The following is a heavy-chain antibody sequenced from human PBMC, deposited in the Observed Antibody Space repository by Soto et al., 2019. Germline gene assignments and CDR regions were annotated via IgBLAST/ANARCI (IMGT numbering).Heavy chain of an antibody. Sequence: QVQRVQSGAEVKKPGAPVKVSCKASGYTFTSYDINWVRQATGQGLEWMGWMNPNSGNTGYAQKFRGRVTMTRNTSISTAYMELSSLRSEDTAVYYCARERTGTTSMDVWGQGTTVTVSS. J-gene: IGHJ6*02. CDR3: ARERTGTTSMDV. D-gene: IGHD1-1*01. CDR1: GYTFTSYD. V-gene: IGHV1-8*01. CDR2: MNPNSGNT.